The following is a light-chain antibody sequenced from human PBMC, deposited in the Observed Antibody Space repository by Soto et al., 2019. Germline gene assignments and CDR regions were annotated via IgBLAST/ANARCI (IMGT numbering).Light chain of an antibody. Sequence: QSVLTQPPSASGTPGQRVTISCSGRRSNLGTNYVYWYQQFPGTAPKLLIYSNSHRPSGVPDRFSGSKSGTSASLAISGLRSDDEADYYCAAWDDSLSGPVFGGGTKLTVL. J-gene: IGLJ3*02. CDR2: SNS. CDR3: AAWDDSLSGPV. CDR1: RSNLGTNY. V-gene: IGLV1-47*02.